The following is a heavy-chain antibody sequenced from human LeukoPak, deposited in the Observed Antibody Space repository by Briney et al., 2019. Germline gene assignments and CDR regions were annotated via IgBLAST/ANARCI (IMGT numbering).Heavy chain of an antibody. Sequence: GASVKVSCKASGYTFSNYGISWVRQAPGQGLEWMGWISPYNGNTNYAQKLQGRVTMTTDTSTSTAYMELRSLRSDDTAVYYCARARGDIVVVPAAIWFDPWGQGTLVTVSS. V-gene: IGHV1-18*01. CDR2: ISPYNGNT. CDR1: GYTFSNYG. J-gene: IGHJ5*02. CDR3: ARARGDIVVVPAAIWFDP. D-gene: IGHD2-2*01.